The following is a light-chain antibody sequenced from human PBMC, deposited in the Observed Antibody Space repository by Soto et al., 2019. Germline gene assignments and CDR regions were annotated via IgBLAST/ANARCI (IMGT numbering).Light chain of an antibody. CDR2: DAS. Sequence: EIVLTQSPATLSLSPGERATLSCRASQSISSYLAWYQQKPDQAPRLLIYDASNRATGIPARFSGSGSGTDFTLTISILEPEDFAVYYCQQRSTWPFTFGPGTKVDIK. V-gene: IGKV3-11*01. CDR3: QQRSTWPFT. CDR1: QSISSY. J-gene: IGKJ3*01.